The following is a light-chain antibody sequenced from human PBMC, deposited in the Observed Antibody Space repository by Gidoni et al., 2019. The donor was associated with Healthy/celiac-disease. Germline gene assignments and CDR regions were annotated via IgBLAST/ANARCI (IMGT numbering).Light chain of an antibody. J-gene: IGKJ1*01. CDR3: QQYYSTPQT. Sequence: EIVTHQSTDSLVVSLGERSLINCKSRQRVLYSSNNKNYLAWYQQKPGQPPKLLIYWASTRESGVPDRFSGSGSGTDFTLTISSLQAEDVAVYYCQQYYSTPQTFGQGTKVEIK. CDR2: WAS. CDR1: QRVLYSSNNKNY. V-gene: IGKV4-1*01.